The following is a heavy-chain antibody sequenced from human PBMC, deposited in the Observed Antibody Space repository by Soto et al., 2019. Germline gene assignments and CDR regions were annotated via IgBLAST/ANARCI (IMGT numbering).Heavy chain of an antibody. V-gene: IGHV3-15*01. CDR1: GFTFSNAW. Sequence: EVQLVESGGGLVKPGGSLRLSCAASGFTFSNAWMSWVRQAPGKGLEWVGRIKSKTDGGTTDYAAPVKGRFTISRDDSKNTLYLQMNSLKTEDTAVYYCPTGFIKTTVTTLVYWGQGTLVTVSS. CDR2: IKSKTDGGTT. CDR3: PTGFIKTTVTTLVY. D-gene: IGHD4-17*01. J-gene: IGHJ4*02.